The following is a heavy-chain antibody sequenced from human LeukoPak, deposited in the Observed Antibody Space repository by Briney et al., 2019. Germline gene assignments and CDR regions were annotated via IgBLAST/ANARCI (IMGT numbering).Heavy chain of an antibody. CDR1: GITVTDYF. V-gene: IGHV1-2*02. Sequence: VASVKVSCKASGITVTDYFIHWVRQAPGQGLEWMGWINPHNGGTNYAQKFRGRVTMTRDTSINTVYMELTRLTSDDTAIYYCAGHSSSSDGWFDPWGQGTLVTVCS. CDR2: INPHNGGT. CDR3: AGHSSSSDGWFDP. D-gene: IGHD6-6*01. J-gene: IGHJ5*02.